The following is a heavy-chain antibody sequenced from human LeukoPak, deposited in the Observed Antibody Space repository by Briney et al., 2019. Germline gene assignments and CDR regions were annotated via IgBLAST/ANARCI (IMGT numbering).Heavy chain of an antibody. CDR1: GFTFSTSW. J-gene: IGHJ4*02. V-gene: IGHV3-74*01. D-gene: IGHD6-13*01. Sequence: GGSLRLSCAASGFTFSTSWMHWVRQVPGKGLVWVSRINSDGRSTTYADSVKGRFTISRDNAKNTLYLQMNSLRAEDTAVYYCALSREAAGTVFDDWGQGTLVTVSS. CDR2: INSDGRST. CDR3: ALSREAAGTVFDD.